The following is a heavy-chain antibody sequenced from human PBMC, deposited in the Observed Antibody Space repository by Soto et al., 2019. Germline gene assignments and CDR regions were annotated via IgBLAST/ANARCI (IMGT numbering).Heavy chain of an antibody. J-gene: IGHJ4*02. Sequence: GGSLRLSCAASGFTFSSYTMNWVRQAPEKGLEWVSSITGGGNYIFYADSVKGRFTISRDSAKNSLYLQMSDLRAEDTAVYYCARVSGEYRDYWGQGTLVTVSS. CDR2: ITGGGNYI. CDR1: GFTFSSYT. CDR3: ARVSGEYRDY. V-gene: IGHV3-21*01. D-gene: IGHD3-10*01.